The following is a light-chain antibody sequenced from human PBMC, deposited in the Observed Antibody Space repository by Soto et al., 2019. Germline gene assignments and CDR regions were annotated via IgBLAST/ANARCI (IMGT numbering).Light chain of an antibody. CDR2: DNS. CDR3: QSYDSSLSMV. J-gene: IGLJ2*01. Sequence: QSALTQFASVSGSPGQSITISCTGSGSTTGAGYDVHWYQQFPGTAPKLLIYDNSNRPSGVPDRFSGSKSGTSASLAISGLQAEDEADYYCQSYDSSLSMVFGGGTKVTVL. V-gene: IGLV1-40*01. CDR1: GSTTGAGYD.